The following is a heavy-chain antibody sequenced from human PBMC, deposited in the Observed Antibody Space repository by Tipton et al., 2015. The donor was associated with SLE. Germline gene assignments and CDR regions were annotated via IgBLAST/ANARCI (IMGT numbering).Heavy chain of an antibody. J-gene: IGHJ4*02. Sequence: SLRLSCAASGFTFSSYAMHWVRQAPGKGLEWVAVISYDGSNKYYADPVKGRFTISRDNSKNTLYLQMNSLRAEDTAVYYCAREPVYGSGYYFDYWGQGTLVTASS. D-gene: IGHD3-10*01. CDR1: GFTFSSYA. CDR3: AREPVYGSGYYFDY. CDR2: ISYDGSNK. V-gene: IGHV3-30*04.